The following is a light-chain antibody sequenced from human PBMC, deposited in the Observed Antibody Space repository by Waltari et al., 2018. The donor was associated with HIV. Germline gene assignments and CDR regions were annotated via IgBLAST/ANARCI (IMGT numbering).Light chain of an antibody. CDR1: QSITTK. CDR3: QQYNNWPPWT. CDR2: GAS. Sequence: EIVMTQSPDTLSVSPGERVTLSCRASQSITTKLAWYQQTPGQAPRLLIYGASTRAPGIPDRFSGSGSGTEFTLTISSLQSEDFAIYYCQQYNNWPPWTFGQGTKVEI. V-gene: IGKV3-15*01. J-gene: IGKJ1*01.